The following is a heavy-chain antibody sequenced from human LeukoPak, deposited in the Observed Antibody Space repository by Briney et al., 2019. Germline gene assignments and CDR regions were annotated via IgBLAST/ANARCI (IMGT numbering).Heavy chain of an antibody. D-gene: IGHD1-1*01. CDR2: IYPGDSDT. CDR1: GYSFTSYW. J-gene: IGHJ3*02. Sequence: GESLKISCKGSGYSFTSYWIGWVRQMPGKGLEWMGIIYPGDSDTRDSPSFQGQVTISADKSISTAYLQWSSLKASDTAMYYCARPDWNDLNAFDIWGQGTMVTVSS. V-gene: IGHV5-51*01. CDR3: ARPDWNDLNAFDI.